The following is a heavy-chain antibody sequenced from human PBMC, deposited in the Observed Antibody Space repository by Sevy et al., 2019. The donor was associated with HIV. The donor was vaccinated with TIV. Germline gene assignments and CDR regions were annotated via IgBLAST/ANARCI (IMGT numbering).Heavy chain of an antibody. J-gene: IGHJ4*02. V-gene: IGHV4-59*01. D-gene: IGHD5-12*01. CDR1: GGSISSYY. CDR3: ARVPGGYGDFFDY. Sequence: SENLSLTCTVSGGSISSYYWSWIRQPPGKGLEWIGYIHYSGSTNYNPSLKSRITISVDTSKNQFSLKLNSVTTADTAVYYCARVPGGYGDFFDYWGQGTLVTVSS. CDR2: IHYSGST.